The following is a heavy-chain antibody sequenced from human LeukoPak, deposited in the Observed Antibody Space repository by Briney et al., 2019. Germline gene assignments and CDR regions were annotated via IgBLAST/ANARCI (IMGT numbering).Heavy chain of an antibody. CDR3: AREFGGYYPYYFDY. CDR1: GGSFSGYY. J-gene: IGHJ4*02. CDR2: INHSGST. D-gene: IGHD3-22*01. V-gene: IGHV4-34*01. Sequence: SETLSLTCAVYGGSFSGYYWSWIRQPPGKGLEWIGEINHSGSTNYNPSLKSRVTISVDTSKNQFSLKMSSVTAADTAVYYCAREFGGYYPYYFDYWGQGTLVTVSS.